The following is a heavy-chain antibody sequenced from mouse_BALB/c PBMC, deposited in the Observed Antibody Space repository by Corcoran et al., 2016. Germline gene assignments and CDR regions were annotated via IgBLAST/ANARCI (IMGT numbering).Heavy chain of an antibody. D-gene: IGHD2-1*01. CDR2: INTYTGEP. J-gene: IGHJ1*01. CDR3: ARGGNYWYFDV. V-gene: IGHV9-3-1*01. CDR1: GYTFTNYG. Sequence: QIQLVQSGPELKKTGETVKISCKASGYTFTNYGMNWVKQAPGKGLKWMGWINTYTGEPTYADDFKGRFAFSLETSASTAYLQINNLKNEDTATYFCARGGNYWYFDVWGAGTTVTVSS.